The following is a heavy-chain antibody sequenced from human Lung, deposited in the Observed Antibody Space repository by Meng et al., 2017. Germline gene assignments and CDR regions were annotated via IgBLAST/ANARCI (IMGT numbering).Heavy chain of an antibody. CDR2: MKSNVDGGTV. CDR1: GFTFSNAW. V-gene: IGHV3-15*01. J-gene: IGHJ4*01. Sequence: EVQLVESGGGVVTPGGSLRPSCAATGFTFSNAWMTWVRQAPGKGLEWIGRMKSNVDGGTVDYAAAVKGRFFISRDDSENTFYLQMNSLKTEDTAVYYCSGHVDYWGHGTLVTVSS. CDR3: SGHVDY.